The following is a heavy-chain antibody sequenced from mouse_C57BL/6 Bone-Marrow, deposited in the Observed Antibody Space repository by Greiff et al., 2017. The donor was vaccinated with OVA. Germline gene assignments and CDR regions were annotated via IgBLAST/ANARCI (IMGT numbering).Heavy chain of an antibody. V-gene: IGHV3-6*01. J-gene: IGHJ1*03. D-gene: IGHD1-1*01. CDR2: ISYDGSN. Sequence: EVQLQQSGPGLVKPSQSLSLTCSVTGYSITSGYYWNWIRQFPGNKLEWMGYISYDGSNNYNPSLKNRISITRDTSKNQFFLKLNSVTTEDTATYYCVLITTVVATDWYFDVWGTGTTVTVSS. CDR3: VLITTVVATDWYFDV. CDR1: GYSITSGYY.